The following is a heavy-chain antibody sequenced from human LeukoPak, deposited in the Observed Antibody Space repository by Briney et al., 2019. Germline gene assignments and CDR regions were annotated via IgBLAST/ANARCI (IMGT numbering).Heavy chain of an antibody. V-gene: IGHV1-24*01. CDR3: ARGDPGDYFDY. CDR1: GGTFSNYT. J-gene: IGHJ4*02. D-gene: IGHD3-16*01. CDR2: FDPEDGET. Sequence: PGSSVKVSCKASGGTFSNYTISWVRQAPGKGLEWMGGFDPEDGETIYAQKFQGRVTMTEDTSTDTAYMELSSLRSEDTAVYYCARGDPGDYFDYWGQGTLVTVSS.